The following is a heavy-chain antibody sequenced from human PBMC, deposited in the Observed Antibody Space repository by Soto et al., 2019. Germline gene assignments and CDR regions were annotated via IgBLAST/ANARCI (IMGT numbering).Heavy chain of an antibody. CDR3: ARSYTAMVTGNYYYYSGMDV. D-gene: IGHD5-18*01. CDR2: IYYSGST. V-gene: IGHV4-31*03. CDR1: GGSISSGGYY. J-gene: IGHJ6*02. Sequence: SETLSLTCTVSGGSISSGGYYWNWVRQHPGKGLEWIGYIYYSGSTSYNSSLKSRVTISVDTSKNQFSLKLSSVTAADTAVYYCARSYTAMVTGNYYYYSGMDVWGQWTTVTVSS.